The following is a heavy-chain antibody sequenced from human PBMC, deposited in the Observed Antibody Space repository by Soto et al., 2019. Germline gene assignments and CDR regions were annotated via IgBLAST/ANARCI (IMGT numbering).Heavy chain of an antibody. CDR2: IWYDGSNK. Sequence: GGSLRLXXAASGFTFSSYGMHWVRQAPGKGLEWVAVIWYDGSNKYYADSVKGRFTIARDNSKNTRYLQMNSLRAEDTAVYYCARDEDGRKQLVHWGFDYWGQGTLVTVSS. CDR1: GFTFSSYG. CDR3: ARDEDGRKQLVHWGFDY. D-gene: IGHD6-6*01. V-gene: IGHV3-33*01. J-gene: IGHJ4*02.